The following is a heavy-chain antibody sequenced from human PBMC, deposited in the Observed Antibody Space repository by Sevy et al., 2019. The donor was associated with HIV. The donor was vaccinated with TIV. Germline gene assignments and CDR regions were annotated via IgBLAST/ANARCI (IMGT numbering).Heavy chain of an antibody. Sequence: GGSLRLSCKASGFTFSSCWMQWVRQAPGKGLEWGANIRQDGNEIYYGDSVKGRFTISRDNAKNALYLQMDGLRAEDTGLYYCARRYFDLWGQGTLVTVSS. V-gene: IGHV3-7*01. CDR2: IRQDGNEI. CDR1: GFTFSSCW. J-gene: IGHJ4*02. CDR3: ARRYFDL.